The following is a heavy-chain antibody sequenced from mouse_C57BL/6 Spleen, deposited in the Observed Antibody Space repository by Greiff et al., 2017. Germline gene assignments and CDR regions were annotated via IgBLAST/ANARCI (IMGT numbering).Heavy chain of an antibody. D-gene: IGHD1-1*01. Sequence: QVQLKQSGAELVRPGTSVKVSCKASGYAFTNYLIEWVKQRPGQGLEWIGVINPGSGGTNYNEKFKGKATLTADKSSSTAYMQLSSLTSEDSAVYFCAKSRDYYGSAFAYWGQGTLVTVSA. CDR1: GYAFTNYL. J-gene: IGHJ3*01. CDR3: AKSRDYYGSAFAY. CDR2: INPGSGGT. V-gene: IGHV1-54*01.